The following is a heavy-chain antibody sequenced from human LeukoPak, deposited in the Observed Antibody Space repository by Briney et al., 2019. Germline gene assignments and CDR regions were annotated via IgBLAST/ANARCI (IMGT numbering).Heavy chain of an antibody. CDR2: ISSSGGST. Sequence: GGSLRLSCAASGFTFSSYAMSWVRQAPGKGLEWVSAISSSGGSTYYADSVKGRFTISRDNSKNTLYLQMNSLRAEDTAVYYCAKDRLFIAVAGTSDYWGQGTLVTVSS. CDR1: GFTFSSYA. CDR3: AKDRLFIAVAGTSDY. D-gene: IGHD6-19*01. V-gene: IGHV3-23*01. J-gene: IGHJ4*02.